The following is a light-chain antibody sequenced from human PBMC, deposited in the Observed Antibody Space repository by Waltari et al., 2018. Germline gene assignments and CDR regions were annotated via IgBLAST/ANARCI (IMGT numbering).Light chain of an antibody. CDR1: SSDVGGYNF. CDR3: TSYTSTSTLV. J-gene: IGLJ2*01. V-gene: IGLV2-14*01. Sequence: QSALTQPASVSGSPGQSITISCTGTSSDVGGYNFVSWYQQHPGQAPKLMIYEVTHRPSGVSYRFSGSKSGNTASLTISGLQVEDEADYYCTSYTSTSTLVFGGGTKLTVL. CDR2: EVT.